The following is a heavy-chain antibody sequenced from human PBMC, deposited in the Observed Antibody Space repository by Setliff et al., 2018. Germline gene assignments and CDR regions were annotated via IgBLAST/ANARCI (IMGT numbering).Heavy chain of an antibody. J-gene: IGHJ3*01. Sequence: GASVKVSCKTSGYAFTGNYIHWVRQAPGQGLEWMGWINPKTGGTNLAQKFQGWVSTTRDTSITTAYMELSRLTSDDMAVYFCARSDHLVVDGFDVWGQGTMVTVS. D-gene: IGHD3-16*01. CDR2: INPKTGGT. CDR3: ARSDHLVVDGFDV. V-gene: IGHV1-2*04. CDR1: GYAFTGNY.